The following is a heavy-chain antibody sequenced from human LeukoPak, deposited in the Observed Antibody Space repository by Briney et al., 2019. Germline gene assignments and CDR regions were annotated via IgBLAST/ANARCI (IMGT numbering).Heavy chain of an antibody. D-gene: IGHD6-19*01. CDR1: GFTFSSYS. V-gene: IGHV3-21*01. CDR3: ARDRYGAVAGHGGFDY. CDR2: ISSSSSYI. Sequence: GGSLRLSCAASGFTFSSYSMNWVRQAPGKGLEWVSSISSSSSYIYYADSVKGRFTISRDNAKNLLYLQMNSLRAEDTAVYYCARDRYGAVAGHGGFDYWGQGTLVTVSS. J-gene: IGHJ4*02.